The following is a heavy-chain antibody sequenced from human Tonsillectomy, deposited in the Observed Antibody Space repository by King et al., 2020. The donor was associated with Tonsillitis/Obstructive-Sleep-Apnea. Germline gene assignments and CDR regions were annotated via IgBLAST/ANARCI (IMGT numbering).Heavy chain of an antibody. J-gene: IGHJ6*03. CDR2: IDWDDDK. CDR1: GFSLSTSGMC. Sequence: VTLKESGPALVKPTQTHTLTCTFSGFSLSTSGMCVSWIRQPPGKALEWLARIDWDDDKYYSTSLKTRLTISKDTSKNQVVLTMTNMDPVDTATYYCARTLMVRGVTHYYYYYYMDVWGKGTTVTVSS. V-gene: IGHV2-70*11. D-gene: IGHD3-10*01. CDR3: ARTLMVRGVTHYYYYYYMDV.